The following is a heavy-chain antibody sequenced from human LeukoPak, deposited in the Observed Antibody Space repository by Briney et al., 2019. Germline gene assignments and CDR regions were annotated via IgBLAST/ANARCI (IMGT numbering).Heavy chain of an antibody. CDR2: INPSGGST. V-gene: IGHV1-46*01. J-gene: IGHJ6*03. CDR1: GYTFTSYY. CDR3: ATGDRSSSTVYYYYYYMDV. Sequence: ASVKVSCKASGYTFTSYYMHWVRQAPGQGLEWMGIINPSGGSTSYAQKFQGRVTMTRDMSTSTVYMELSSLRSEDTAVYYCATGDRSSSTVYYYYYYMDVWGKGTTVTVSS. D-gene: IGHD6-6*01.